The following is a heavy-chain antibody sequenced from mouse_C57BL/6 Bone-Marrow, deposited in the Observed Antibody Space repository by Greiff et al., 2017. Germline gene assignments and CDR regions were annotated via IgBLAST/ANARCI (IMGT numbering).Heavy chain of an antibody. V-gene: IGHV1-55*01. J-gene: IGHJ4*01. CDR1: GYTFTSYW. CDR2: IYPGSGST. CDR3: ARHPDYYGSSSYYYAMDY. D-gene: IGHD1-1*01. Sequence: VQLQQPGAELVKPGASVKMSCKASGYTFTSYWITWVKQRPGQGLEWIGDIYPGSGSTNYNEKFKSKATLTVDKSSSTAYMQLSSLTSEDSAVYFCARHPDYYGSSSYYYAMDYWGQGTSVTVSS.